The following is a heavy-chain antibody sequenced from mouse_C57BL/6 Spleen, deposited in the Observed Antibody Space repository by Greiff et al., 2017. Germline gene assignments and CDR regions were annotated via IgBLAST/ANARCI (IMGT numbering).Heavy chain of an antibody. J-gene: IGHJ2*01. CDR1: GFTFSSYG. V-gene: IGHV5-6*01. CDR2: ISSGGSYT. D-gene: IGHD1-1*02. Sequence: EVQLVESGGDLVKPGGSLKLSCAASGFTFSSYGMSWVRQTPDNRLEWVATISSGGSYTYYPDSVKGRFTISRDNAKNTPYLQMSSLKSEDTAMYYCARRGGSHYFDYWGQGTTLTVSS. CDR3: ARRGGSHYFDY.